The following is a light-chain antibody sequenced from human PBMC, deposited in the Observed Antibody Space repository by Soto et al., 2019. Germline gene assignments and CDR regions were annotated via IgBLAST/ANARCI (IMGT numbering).Light chain of an antibody. CDR1: SSDFGSYNY. J-gene: IGLJ1*01. Sequence: QSALTQPRSVSGSPGQSVTISCAGTSSDFGSYNYVSWYQQHPGKAPKLLIYDVSKRPSGVPDRFSGSKSGNTASLTISGLQAEDESDYYCCSYAGSNTHYVFGTGTKVTV. CDR2: DVS. V-gene: IGLV2-11*01. CDR3: CSYAGSNTHYV.